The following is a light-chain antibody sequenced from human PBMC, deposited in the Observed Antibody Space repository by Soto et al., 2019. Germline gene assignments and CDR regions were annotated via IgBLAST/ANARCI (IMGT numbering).Light chain of an antibody. CDR1: QNVGSF. CDR3: QQSFSVPPT. V-gene: IGKV1-39*01. Sequence: DIQMTQSPSSLSASLGDSVSLXXRAGQNVGSFVNWYQQKPGKAPKIXIYSTSNLQSGVPSGFSGSGAGTNFSLTISNLQPEDFATYYCQQSFSVPPTFGQGTRLEIK. J-gene: IGKJ5*01. CDR2: STS.